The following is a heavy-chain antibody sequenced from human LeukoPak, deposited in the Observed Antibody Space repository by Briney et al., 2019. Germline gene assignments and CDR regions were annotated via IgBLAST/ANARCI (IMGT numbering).Heavy chain of an antibody. Sequence: TSETLSLTCTVSGRSISSYYWSWIRQPPGKGLEWIGYIHHSGSTTYKPFLRSRRTISVDTSKNQFSLKMTSVAAADTAVYYCAREAVSGTPAFVVWGRGTMVTVSS. V-gene: IGHV4-59*01. D-gene: IGHD1-14*01. CDR1: GRSISSYY. CDR3: AREAVSGTPAFVV. J-gene: IGHJ3*01. CDR2: IHHSGST.